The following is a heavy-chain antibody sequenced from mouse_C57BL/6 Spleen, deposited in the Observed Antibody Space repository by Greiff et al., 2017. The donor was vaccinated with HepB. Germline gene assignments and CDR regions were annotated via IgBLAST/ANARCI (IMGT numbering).Heavy chain of an antibody. Sequence: LVESGPELVRPGVSVKISCKGSGYTFTDYAMHWVKQSHAKSLEWIGVISTYYGDASYNQKFKDKATMTVDKSSSTAYMELARLTSEDSAVYYCARWGIYDAYWYFDVWGTGTTVTVSS. D-gene: IGHD2-3*01. CDR3: ARWGIYDAYWYFDV. CDR2: ISTYYGDA. V-gene: IGHV1-67*01. J-gene: IGHJ1*03. CDR1: GYTFTDYA.